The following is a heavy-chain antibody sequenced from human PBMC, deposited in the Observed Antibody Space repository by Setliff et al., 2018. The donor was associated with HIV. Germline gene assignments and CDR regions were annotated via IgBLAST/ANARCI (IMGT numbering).Heavy chain of an antibody. CDR3: ARGALLAVFDFDH. J-gene: IGHJ4*01. CDR2: INVGNGDT. D-gene: IGHD3-10*01. CDR1: GYTFTTYS. V-gene: IGHV1-3*01. Sequence: ASVKVSCKASGYTFTTYSLHWVRQAPGQSLEWMGWINVGNGDTKYSQDLQGRITITRDTSANTAYMELSRLRSGDTAVYFCARGALLAVFDFDHWGHGTLVTVSS.